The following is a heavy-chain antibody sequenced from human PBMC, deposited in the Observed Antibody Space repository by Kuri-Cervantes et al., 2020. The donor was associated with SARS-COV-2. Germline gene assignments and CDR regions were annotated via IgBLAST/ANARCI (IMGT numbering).Heavy chain of an antibody. D-gene: IGHD6-6*01. J-gene: IGHJ4*02. CDR3: ARGVPGY. Sequence: ESLKISCTVSGGSISSSSYYWGWIRQPPGKGLEWIGSIYYSGSTYYNPSLKSRVIVSMDKSKNQFSLKLGSVTAADTAIYYCARGVPGYWGQGSLVTVSS. CDR2: IYYSGST. V-gene: IGHV4-39*07. CDR1: GGSISSSSYY.